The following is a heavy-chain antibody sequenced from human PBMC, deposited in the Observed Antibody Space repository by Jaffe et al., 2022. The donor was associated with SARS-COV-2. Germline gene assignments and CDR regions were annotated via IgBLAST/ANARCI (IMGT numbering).Heavy chain of an antibody. Sequence: EVQLVQSGAEVKKPGESLKISCKGSGYRFTSNWIGWVRQLPGKGLEWMGIIYPGDSDTRYSPSFQGQVTISADKSISTAYLQWSSLKASDTAIYYCARPYSGSYGNFDYWGQGTLVTVSS. CDR2: IYPGDSDT. J-gene: IGHJ4*02. D-gene: IGHD1-26*01. CDR1: GYRFTSNW. CDR3: ARPYSGSYGNFDY. V-gene: IGHV5-51*01.